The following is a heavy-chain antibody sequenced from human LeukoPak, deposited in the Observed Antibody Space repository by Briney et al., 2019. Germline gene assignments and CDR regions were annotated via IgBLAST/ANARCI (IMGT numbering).Heavy chain of an antibody. Sequence: GRSLRLSCAVSGFIFDDHGMHWVGQAPGKGLEWVSGISWSSGIIGYADSVKGRFTISRDNAKNSLDLQMESLRAEDTAVYYCAKDTGSPADAITMEDNAFDISGQGTMVTVSS. CDR1: GFIFDDHG. D-gene: IGHD3-3*01. CDR2: ISWSSGII. V-gene: IGHV3-9*01. CDR3: AKDTGSPADAITMEDNAFDI. J-gene: IGHJ3*02.